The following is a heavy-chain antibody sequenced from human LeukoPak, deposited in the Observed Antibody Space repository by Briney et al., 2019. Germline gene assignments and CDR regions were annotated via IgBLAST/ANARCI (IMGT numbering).Heavy chain of an antibody. D-gene: IGHD3-9*01. CDR2: IYYSGST. V-gene: IGHV4-39*07. CDR1: GGSISSSSYY. J-gene: IGHJ3*02. Sequence: ASETLSLTCTVSGGSISSSSYYWGWIRQPPGKGLEWIGSIYYSGSTYYNPSLKSRVTISVDTSKNQFSLKLSSVTAADTAVYYCAEGRLTGYYTAFDIWGQGTMVTASS. CDR3: AEGRLTGYYTAFDI.